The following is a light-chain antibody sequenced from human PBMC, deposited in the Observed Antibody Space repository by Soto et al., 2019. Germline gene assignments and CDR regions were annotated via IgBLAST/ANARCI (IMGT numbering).Light chain of an antibody. V-gene: IGLV8-61*01. CDR3: VLFMGSGISV. J-gene: IGLJ2*01. CDR2: STN. CDR1: SGSVSTTYY. Sequence: QTVVTQEPSFSVSPGGTVTLTCGLNSGSVSTTYYPSWYQQTPGQAPRTFIHSTNTRSSGVPDRFSGSILGDKAALTITGTQADDESDYYCVLFMGSGISVFGGGTKLTVL.